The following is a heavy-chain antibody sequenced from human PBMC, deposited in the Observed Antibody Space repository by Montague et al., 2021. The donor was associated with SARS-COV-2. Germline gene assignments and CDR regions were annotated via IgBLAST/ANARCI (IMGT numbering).Heavy chain of an antibody. CDR1: GGSINSGGYY. J-gene: IGHJ3*02. D-gene: IGHD6-19*01. CDR2: IYYSGST. V-gene: IGHV4-31*03. Sequence: TLSLTCTVSGGSINSGGYYWSWIRQHPGKGLEWIGYIYYSGSTYYXPSLKSRLTISVDTSKNQFSLKLSSVTAADTAVYYCARVHFVSSGLYPDAFDIWGQGTMVTVSS. CDR3: ARVHFVSSGLYPDAFDI.